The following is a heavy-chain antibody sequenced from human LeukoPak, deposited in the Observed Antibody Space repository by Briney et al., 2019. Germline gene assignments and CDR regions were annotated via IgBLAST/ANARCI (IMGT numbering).Heavy chain of an antibody. J-gene: IGHJ3*02. CDR1: GGSFSGYY. D-gene: IGHD5-24*01. CDR3: ARWLQLGSFAFDI. CDR2: INHSGST. Sequence: PSETLSLTCAVYGGSFSGYYWSWIRQPPGKGLEWIGEINHSGSTNYNPSLKSRVTISVDTSKNQFSLKLSSVTAADTAVYYCARWLQLGSFAFDIWGQGTMVTVSS. V-gene: IGHV4-34*01.